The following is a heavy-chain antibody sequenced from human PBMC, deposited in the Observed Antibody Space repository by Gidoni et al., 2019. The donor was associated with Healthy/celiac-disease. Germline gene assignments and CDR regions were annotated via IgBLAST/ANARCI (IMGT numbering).Heavy chain of an antibody. Sequence: EVQLVESGGGLVQPGGSLRLSCAASGFTFRSYWRSWVRQAPGKGLEWVANIKQDGSEKYYVDSVKGRFTISRDNAKNSLYLQMNSLRAEDTAVYYCARDILLRSQTNLWGQGTLVTVSS. CDR1: GFTFRSYW. CDR2: IKQDGSEK. CDR3: ARDILLRSQTNL. D-gene: IGHD5-12*01. J-gene: IGHJ4*02. V-gene: IGHV3-7*03.